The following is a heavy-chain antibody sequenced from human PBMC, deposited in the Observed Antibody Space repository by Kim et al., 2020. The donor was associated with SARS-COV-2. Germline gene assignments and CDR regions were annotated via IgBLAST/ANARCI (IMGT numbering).Heavy chain of an antibody. J-gene: IGHJ4*02. V-gene: IGHV3-30-3*01. CDR1: GFTFSNYA. CDR3: ARGDIVVVVAAGGGSVYFDY. D-gene: IGHD2-15*01. Sequence: GGSLRLSCAASGFTFSNYAMHWVRQAPGKGLEWVAVILSDGSNKYYADSVKGRFTISRDNSKNTLYLQMNSLRAEDTAVYYCARGDIVVVVAAGGGSVYFDYWGQGTLVTVSS. CDR2: ILSDGSNK.